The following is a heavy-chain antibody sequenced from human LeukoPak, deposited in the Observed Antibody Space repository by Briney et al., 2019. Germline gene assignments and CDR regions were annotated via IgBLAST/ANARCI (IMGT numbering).Heavy chain of an antibody. V-gene: IGHV4-4*02. CDR2: IYHSGST. D-gene: IGHD6-19*01. J-gene: IGHJ6*03. Sequence: SETLSLTCAVSGGSISSSNWWSWVRQPPGKGLEWIGEIYHSGSTNYNPSLKSRVTISVDTSKNQFSLKLSSVTAADTAVYYCARDLGSSGWYYYMDVWGKGTTVTVSS. CDR1: GGSISSSNW. CDR3: ARDLGSSGWYYYMDV.